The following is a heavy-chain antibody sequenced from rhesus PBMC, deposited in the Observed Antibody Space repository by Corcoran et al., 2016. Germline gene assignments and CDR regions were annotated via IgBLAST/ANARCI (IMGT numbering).Heavy chain of an antibody. Sequence: QVQLQESGPGLVKPSETLSLTCAVSGYSISSNYWSWIRQPPGKGLEWIGDIYGSGGTTSSNPSLTSRVTISTDTSKNHFSLKLTSVTAADTAVYYCTRDFDYDFDYWGQGVLVTVSS. D-gene: IGHD3-40*01. J-gene: IGHJ4*01. V-gene: IGHV4-147*01. CDR3: TRDFDYDFDY. CDR1: GYSISSNY. CDR2: IYGSGGTT.